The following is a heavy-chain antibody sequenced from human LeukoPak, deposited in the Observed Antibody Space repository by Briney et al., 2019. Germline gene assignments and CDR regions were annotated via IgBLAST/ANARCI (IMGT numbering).Heavy chain of an antibody. Sequence: SETLSLTCTVSGGSISSYYWSWIRQPPGKGLEWIGNIYYSGSTNYNPSLKSRVTISVDTSKNQFSLKLSSVTAADTAVYYCARDREDLNKLGLSSWFDPWGQGTLVTVSS. D-gene: IGHD1-7*01. J-gene: IGHJ5*02. CDR2: IYYSGST. CDR3: ARDREDLNKLGLSSWFDP. CDR1: GGSISSYY. V-gene: IGHV4-59*01.